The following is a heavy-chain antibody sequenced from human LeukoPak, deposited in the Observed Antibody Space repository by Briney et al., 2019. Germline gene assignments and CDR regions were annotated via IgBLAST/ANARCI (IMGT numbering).Heavy chain of an antibody. CDR1: GFTFSHYG. J-gene: IGHJ1*01. Sequence: GGFPRLSCAASGFTFSHYGMHWVRQTPGAGLERVAVIWSDGCDKYYAKSVKGRFTISRDNSKNSLFLQMNSLRAEDTAVYYCAKDAQRGFDYSNSLQNWGQGILVTVSS. CDR3: AKDAQRGFDYSNSLQN. CDR2: IWSDGCDK. V-gene: IGHV3-33*06. D-gene: IGHD4-11*01.